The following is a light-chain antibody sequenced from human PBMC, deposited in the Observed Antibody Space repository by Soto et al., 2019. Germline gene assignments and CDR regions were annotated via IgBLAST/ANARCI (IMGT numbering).Light chain of an antibody. CDR2: SDS. CDR3: QVWDSSSDYVV. Sequence: SYELTQPPSVSVAPGKTATITCGGNNIGSKSVHWYQQKPGQAPVLVIYSDSDRPSGIPERFSGSNSGNTATLTISRVEAGDEADYYCQVWDSSSDYVVFGGGTKLTVL. V-gene: IGLV3-21*04. CDR1: NIGSKS. J-gene: IGLJ2*01.